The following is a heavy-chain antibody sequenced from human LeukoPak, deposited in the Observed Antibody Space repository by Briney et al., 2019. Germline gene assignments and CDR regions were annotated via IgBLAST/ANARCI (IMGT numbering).Heavy chain of an antibody. CDR2: IYKSGSP. D-gene: IGHD2-2*01. CDR3: ARDPHTSNQPDY. Sequence: PSETLTLTCAVSGASISDTHWWSCLRQPPGKGLEWIGEIYKSGSPNYNPSLRSRVAISEDKFKNQFSLKLTSVTAADTAVYYCARDPHTSNQPDYWGQGTLVTVSS. CDR1: GASISDTHW. V-gene: IGHV4-4*02. J-gene: IGHJ4*02.